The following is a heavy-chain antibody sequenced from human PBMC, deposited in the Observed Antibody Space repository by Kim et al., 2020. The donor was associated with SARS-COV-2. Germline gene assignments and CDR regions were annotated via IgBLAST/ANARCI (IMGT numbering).Heavy chain of an antibody. Sequence: GGSLRLSCAASGFTFSSYAMSWVRQAPGKGLEWVSAISGSGGSTYYADSVKGRFTISRDNSKNTLYLQMNSLRAEDTAVYYCAKDFDAFHAVAGLLRGAFDIWGQGTMVTVSS. CDR3: AKDFDAFHAVAGLLRGAFDI. CDR2: ISGSGGST. D-gene: IGHD6-19*01. CDR1: GFTFSSYA. V-gene: IGHV3-23*01. J-gene: IGHJ3*02.